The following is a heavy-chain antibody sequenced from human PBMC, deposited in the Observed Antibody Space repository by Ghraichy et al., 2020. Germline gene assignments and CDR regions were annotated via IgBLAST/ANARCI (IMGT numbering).Heavy chain of an antibody. J-gene: IGHJ6*02. CDR2: IYHSGST. D-gene: IGHD6-13*01. Sequence: SETLSLTCAVSGGSISSSNWWSWVRQPPGKGLEWIGEIYHSGSTNYNPSLKSRVTISVDKSKNQFSLKLSSVTAADTAVYYCARTGIAAAGTYYYYGMDVWGQGTTVTVSS. V-gene: IGHV4-4*02. CDR1: GGSISSSNW. CDR3: ARTGIAAAGTYYYYGMDV.